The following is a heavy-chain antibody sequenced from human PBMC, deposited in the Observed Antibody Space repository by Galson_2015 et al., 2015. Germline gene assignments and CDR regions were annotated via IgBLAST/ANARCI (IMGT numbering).Heavy chain of an antibody. CDR2: INPSGGST. CDR1: GYTFTSYY. J-gene: IGHJ4*02. CDR3: ARESLRYCSGGSCPFDY. Sequence: SVKVSCKASGYTFTSYYMHWVRQAPGQGLEWMGIINPSGGSTSYAQKFQGRVTMTRDTSTSTVYMELSSLRSEDTAVYYCARESLRYCSGGSCPFDYWGQGTLVTVSS. V-gene: IGHV1-46*01. D-gene: IGHD2-15*01.